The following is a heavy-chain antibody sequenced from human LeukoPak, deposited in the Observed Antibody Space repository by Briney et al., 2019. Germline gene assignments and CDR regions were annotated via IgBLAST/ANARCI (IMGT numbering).Heavy chain of an antibody. V-gene: IGHV4-4*07. CDR2: IHTSGST. CDR1: GGSISSYY. Sequence: SETLSLTCTVSGGSISSYYWSWIRQPAGKGLEWIGRIHTSGSTNYSPSLKSRVTMSVDTSKNQFSLKLSSVTAADTAVYYCAGEPYGSGMSRVNWFDPWGQGTLVTVSS. CDR3: AGEPYGSGMSRVNWFDP. J-gene: IGHJ5*02. D-gene: IGHD3-10*01.